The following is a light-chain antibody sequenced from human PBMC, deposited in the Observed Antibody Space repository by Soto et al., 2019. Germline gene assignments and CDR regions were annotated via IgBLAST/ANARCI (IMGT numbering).Light chain of an antibody. CDR1: QSVLSSSNNKNF. Sequence: DIVLTQSPDSLAVSLGERATINCKSSQSVLSSSNNKNFLAWYQQKPGQSPKLLIYWASTRESGVPDRFSGSGSGTDFTLTISSLQAEDVAVYYCQQYYRIPYTWGQGTKLEI. V-gene: IGKV4-1*01. CDR3: QQYYRIPYT. J-gene: IGKJ2*01. CDR2: WAS.